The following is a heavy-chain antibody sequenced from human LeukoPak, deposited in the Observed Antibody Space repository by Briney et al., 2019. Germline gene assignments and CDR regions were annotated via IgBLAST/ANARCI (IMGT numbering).Heavy chain of an antibody. D-gene: IGHD6-13*01. V-gene: IGHV1-8*01. J-gene: IGHJ4*02. Sequence: ASVKVSCKASGYTFTSYDINWVRQATGQGLEWMGWMNPNSGNTRYAQKFQGRVTMTRNTSISTAYMELSSLRSEDTAVYYCARSWFTPYYFDYWGQGTLVTVSS. CDR2: MNPNSGNT. CDR1: GYTFTSYD. CDR3: ARSWFTPYYFDY.